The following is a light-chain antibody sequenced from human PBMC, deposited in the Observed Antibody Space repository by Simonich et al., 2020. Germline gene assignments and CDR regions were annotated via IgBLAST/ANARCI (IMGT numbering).Light chain of an antibody. CDR3: QQYYSTPRT. Sequence: EIVMMQSPATLSVSPGERATLSCSASQSVSSNLAWYQQKPGQAPRLLIYGASTRATGIPARFSGSGSGTEFTLTISSLQSEDFAVYYCQQYYSTPRTFGQGTKVEIK. CDR2: GAS. J-gene: IGKJ1*01. V-gene: IGKV3-15*01. CDR1: QSVSSN.